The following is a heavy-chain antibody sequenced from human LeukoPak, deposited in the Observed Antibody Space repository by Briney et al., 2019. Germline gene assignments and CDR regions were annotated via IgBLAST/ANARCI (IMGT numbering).Heavy chain of an antibody. J-gene: IGHJ4*02. V-gene: IGHV3-23*01. Sequence: GGSLRLSCAASGFTFSSYTMNWVRQAPGKGLEWVSGISGSGDSTYYADSVKGRFTISRDNSKNTLYLQMNSLRAEDTAVYYCAKDLLSGGNCYSIFHYWGQGTLVTVSS. CDR2: ISGSGDST. CDR1: GFTFSSYT. D-gene: IGHD2-15*01. CDR3: AKDLLSGGNCYSIFHY.